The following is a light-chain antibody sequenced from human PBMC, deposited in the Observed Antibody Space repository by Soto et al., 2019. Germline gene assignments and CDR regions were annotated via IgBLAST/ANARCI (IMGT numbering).Light chain of an antibody. Sequence: EVVMTQSPATLSVSPGEGATLSCRTSQSIGNSLAWYQQKPGQAPRLLIYGASTRVTGIPARFSGSGSGADFTLTIASLQSEDFAVYYCLWYNDWPEYTFGQGTKLEIK. CDR3: LWYNDWPEYT. V-gene: IGKV3-15*01. CDR2: GAS. J-gene: IGKJ2*01. CDR1: QSIGNS.